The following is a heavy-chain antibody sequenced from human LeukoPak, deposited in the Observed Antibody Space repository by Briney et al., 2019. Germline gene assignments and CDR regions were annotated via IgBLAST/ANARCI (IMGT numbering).Heavy chain of an antibody. J-gene: IGHJ3*01. V-gene: IGHV5-51*01. CDR1: GYSFNNYW. CDR3: ARRLWTGYNDAFDV. D-gene: IGHD3/OR15-3a*01. CDR2: IYPGDSDI. Sequence: KHGESLKISCKGSGYSFNNYWIGWVRQMPGKGLEWMGIIYPGDSDIRYSPSFQGQVTISADKYINTAYLQWSSLKASDTAIYYCARRLWTGYNDAFDVWGQGTMVTVSS.